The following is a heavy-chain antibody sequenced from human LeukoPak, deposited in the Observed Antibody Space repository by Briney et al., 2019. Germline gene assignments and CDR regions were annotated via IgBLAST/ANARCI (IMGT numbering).Heavy chain of an antibody. CDR3: AKARGLIGGAFDI. CDR2: ISGDGGST. CDR1: GFTFDDYT. D-gene: IGHD3-22*01. J-gene: IGHJ3*02. Sequence: GGSLRLSCAASGFTFDDYTIHWVRQVPGKGLEWVSLISGDGGSTYYADSVKGRFTTSRDNSKNSLYLQMNSLRSEDTALYYCAKARGLIGGAFDIWGQGTMVTVSS. V-gene: IGHV3-43*01.